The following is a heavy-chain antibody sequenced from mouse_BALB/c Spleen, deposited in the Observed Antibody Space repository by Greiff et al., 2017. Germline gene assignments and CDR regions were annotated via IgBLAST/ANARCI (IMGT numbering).Heavy chain of an antibody. CDR3: AREGIDY. Sequence: EVKLMESGGGLVKPGGSLKLSCAASGFTFSSYTMSWVRQTPEKRLEWVATISDGGSYTYYPDSVKGRFTISRDNAKNNLYLQMSSLKSEDTAMYYCAREGIDYWGQGTTLTVSS. J-gene: IGHJ2*01. CDR1: GFTFSSYT. V-gene: IGHV5-4*02. D-gene: IGHD2-14*01. CDR2: ISDGGSYT.